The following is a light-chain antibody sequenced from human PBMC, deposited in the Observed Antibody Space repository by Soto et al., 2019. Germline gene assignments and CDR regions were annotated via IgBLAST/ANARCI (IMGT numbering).Light chain of an antibody. V-gene: IGLV2-11*01. J-gene: IGLJ1*01. CDR3: CSFTGSYTLYV. CDR1: SSDVGGYNY. CDR2: DVT. Sequence: QSVLTQPRSVSGSPGQSVTISCTGTSSDVGGYNYVSWYQQHPGKAPKLVIYDVTKRPSGVPDHFSGSKSGNTASLTISGLQAEDEADYYCCSFTGSYTLYVFGTGTKV.